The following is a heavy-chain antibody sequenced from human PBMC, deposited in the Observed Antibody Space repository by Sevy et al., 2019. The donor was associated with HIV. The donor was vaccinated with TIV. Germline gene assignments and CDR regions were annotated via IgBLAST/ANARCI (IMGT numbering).Heavy chain of an antibody. CDR2: ITSSSSII. CDR3: ARDGLPAPAKFDY. Sequence: QLGGSLRLSCVASGFTFKTYDMNWVRQAPGKGLEWVSDITSSSSIIYYADSVRDRFTISRDNAKNSLYLQMNSLRPEDTAVYFCARDGLPAPAKFDYWGQGTQVTVSS. J-gene: IGHJ4*02. CDR1: GFTFKTYD. V-gene: IGHV3-48*01. D-gene: IGHD6-13*01.